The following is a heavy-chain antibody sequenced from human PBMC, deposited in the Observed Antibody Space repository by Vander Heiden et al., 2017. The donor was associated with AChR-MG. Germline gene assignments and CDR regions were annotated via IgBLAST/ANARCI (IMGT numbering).Heavy chain of an antibody. CDR2: INPNSGGT. J-gene: IGHJ4*02. Sequence: QVQLVQSGAEVKKPGAPVKVSCTASGYTFTAYYLYRVRQAPGQGLEWMGWINPNSGGTNFAQKFQGRVTLTRDTSISTAYMEVSSLRSDDTAVYYCATEGDAYSEPQASWGQGTLGTVSS. CDR3: ATEGDAYSEPQAS. V-gene: IGHV1-2*02. D-gene: IGHD3-16*01. CDR1: GYTFTAYY.